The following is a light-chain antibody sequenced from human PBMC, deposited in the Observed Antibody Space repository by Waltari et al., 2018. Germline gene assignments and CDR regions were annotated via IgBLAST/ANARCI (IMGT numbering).Light chain of an antibody. J-gene: IGLJ1*01. CDR2: DES. Sequence: SYVLAQPASVSVAPGKTARITCEGPNIESKNVHWYQLRPGQAPVLVVHDESDRPSGIPERFAGSKSGNTATLISSGVEAGDEADYFCQVWDGSSDHYVFGTGTAVTV. CDR1: NIESKN. V-gene: IGLV3-21*03. CDR3: QVWDGSSDHYV.